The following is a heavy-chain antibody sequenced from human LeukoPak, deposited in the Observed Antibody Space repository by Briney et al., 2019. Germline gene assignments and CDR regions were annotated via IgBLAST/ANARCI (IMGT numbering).Heavy chain of an antibody. CDR3: ATLRCCPAYYYYGMDV. V-gene: IGHV3-48*04. CDR1: GFTFSSYS. J-gene: IGHJ6*02. D-gene: IGHD3-16*01. CDR2: ISSSSSTI. Sequence: GGSLRLSCAASGFTFSSYSMNWVRQAPGKGLEWVSYISSSSSTIYYADSVKGRFTISRDNAKNSLYLQMNSLRAEDTAVYYCATLRCCPAYYYYGMDVWGQGTTVTVSS.